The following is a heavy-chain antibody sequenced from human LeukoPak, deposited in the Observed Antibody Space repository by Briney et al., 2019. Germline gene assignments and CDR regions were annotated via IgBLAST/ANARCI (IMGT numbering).Heavy chain of an antibody. CDR2: ISAYEGNT. Sequence: ASVKVSCKASGYNFEILGISWVRQAPGQGLEWMGWISAYEGNTDYAQKFEDRVTMTTDTSTNTAYMDLGNLTSDDTAVYYCARTLGGFTVDRATGFDLWGRGTLVTVSS. J-gene: IGHJ2*01. D-gene: IGHD5-24*01. CDR1: GYNFEILG. CDR3: ARTLGGFTVDRATGFDL. V-gene: IGHV1-18*01.